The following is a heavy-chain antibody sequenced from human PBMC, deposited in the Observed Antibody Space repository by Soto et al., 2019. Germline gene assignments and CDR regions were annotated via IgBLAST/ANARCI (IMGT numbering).Heavy chain of an antibody. CDR1: GFTFSSYG. CDR3: AKDQTYYDFWSGYYPNYYYYGMDV. Sequence: VGSLRLSCAASGFTFSSYGMHWVRQAPGKGLEWVAVISYDGSNKYYADSVKGRFTISRDNSKNTLYLQMNSLRAEDTAVYYCAKDQTYYDFWSGYYPNYYYYGMDVWGQGTTVTVSS. D-gene: IGHD3-3*01. CDR2: ISYDGSNK. J-gene: IGHJ6*02. V-gene: IGHV3-30*18.